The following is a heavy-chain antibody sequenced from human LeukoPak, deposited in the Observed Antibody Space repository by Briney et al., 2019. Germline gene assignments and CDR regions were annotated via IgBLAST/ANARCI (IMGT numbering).Heavy chain of an antibody. J-gene: IGHJ4*02. CDR2: INHSGST. V-gene: IGHV4-34*01. Sequence: SETLSLTCAVYGGSFSGYYWSWIRQPPGKGLEWIGEINHSGSTNYNPSLKSRVTISVDTSKIQFSLKLSSVTAADTAVYYCVRAHPHFDYWGQGTLVTVSS. CDR3: VRAHPHFDY. CDR1: GGSFSGYY.